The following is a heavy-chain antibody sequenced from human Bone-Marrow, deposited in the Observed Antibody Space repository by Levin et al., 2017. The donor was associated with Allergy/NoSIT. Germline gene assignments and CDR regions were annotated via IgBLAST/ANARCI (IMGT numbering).Heavy chain of an antibody. D-gene: IGHD2-15*01. CDR2: ISYDGSNK. V-gene: IGHV3-30*04. CDR3: ARGVVPRYYYYYYGMDV. Sequence: GESLKISCAASGFTFSSYAMHWVRQAPGKGLEWVAVISYDGSNKYYADSVKGRFTISRDNSKNTLYLQMNSLRAEDTAVYYCARGVVPRYYYYYYGMDVWGQGTTVTVSS. J-gene: IGHJ6*02. CDR1: GFTFSSYA.